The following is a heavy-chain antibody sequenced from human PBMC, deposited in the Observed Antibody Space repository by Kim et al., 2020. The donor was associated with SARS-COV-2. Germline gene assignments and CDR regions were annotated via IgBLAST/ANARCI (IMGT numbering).Heavy chain of an antibody. J-gene: IGHJ6*02. CDR3: ARPGAPGIAVAGIDARYYYYGMDV. CDR1: GFTFSSYA. CDR2: ISYDGSNK. Sequence: GGSLRLSCAASGFTFSSYAMHWVRQAPGKGLEWVAVISYDGSNKYYADSVKGRFTISRDNSKNTLYLQMNSLRAEDTAVYYCARPGAPGIAVAGIDARYYYYGMDVWGQGTTVTVSS. V-gene: IGHV3-30*04. D-gene: IGHD6-19*01.